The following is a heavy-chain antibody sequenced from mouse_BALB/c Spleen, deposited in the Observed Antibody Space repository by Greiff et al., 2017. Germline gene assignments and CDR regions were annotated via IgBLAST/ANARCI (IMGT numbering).Heavy chain of an antibody. CDR1: GFTFSSYA. CDR2: ISSGGSYT. CDR3: ARPGNWDEAY. J-gene: IGHJ3*01. Sequence: EVKLVESGGGLVKPGGSLKLSCAASGFTFSSYAMSWVRQTPEKRLEWVATISSGGSYTYYPDSVKGRFTISRDNAKNTLYLQMSSLRSEDTAMYYCARPGNWDEAYWGQGTLVTVSA. D-gene: IGHD4-1*01. V-gene: IGHV5-9-3*01.